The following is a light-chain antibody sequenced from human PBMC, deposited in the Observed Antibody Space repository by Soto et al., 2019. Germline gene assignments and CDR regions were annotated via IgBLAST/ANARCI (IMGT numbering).Light chain of an antibody. CDR1: SSEVGAYDF. V-gene: IGLV2-8*01. Sequence: QSVLTQPPSAAGSPGQSVTISCTGTSSEVGAYDFVYWYHQHPGTAPKLLIFEVTKRPSGVPDRFSGSKSGNTASLTLSGLQADDDGDYYCSSLAGINNVIFGAGIKVTVL. J-gene: IGLJ2*01. CDR3: SSLAGINNVI. CDR2: EVT.